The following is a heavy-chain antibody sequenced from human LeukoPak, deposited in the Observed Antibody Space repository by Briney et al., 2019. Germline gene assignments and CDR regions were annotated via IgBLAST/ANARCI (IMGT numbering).Heavy chain of an antibody. CDR1: NYSIGSGYY. CDR3: GKDGSCGSGGLDF. D-gene: IGHD3-10*01. Sequence: SEILSLTCTVSNYSIGSGYYWSWIRQPPGKGLECIGSIYYSGKTYHDPSLKRRVSISVDTSQNQFSRKVNSVTAAHPAVYYCGKDGSCGSGGLDFWGQGTMVSVSS. CDR2: IYYSGKT. V-gene: IGHV4-38-2*02. J-gene: IGHJ4*02.